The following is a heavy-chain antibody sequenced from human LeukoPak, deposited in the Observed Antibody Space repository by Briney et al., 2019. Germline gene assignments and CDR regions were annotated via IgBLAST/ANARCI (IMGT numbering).Heavy chain of an antibody. Sequence: GGSLRLSCTASGFTFSSYAMSWVRQAPGKGLEWVANIKQDGSEKYYVDSVKGRFTISRDNAKNSLYLQMNSLRAEDTAVYYCARDESWGQGTLVTVSS. CDR2: IKQDGSEK. J-gene: IGHJ4*02. CDR3: ARDES. CDR1: GFTFSSYA. V-gene: IGHV3-7*01.